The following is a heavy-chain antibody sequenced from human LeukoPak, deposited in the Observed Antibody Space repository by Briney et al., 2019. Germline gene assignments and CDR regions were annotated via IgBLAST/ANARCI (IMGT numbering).Heavy chain of an antibody. J-gene: IGHJ4*02. V-gene: IGHV3-23*01. CDR2: ISGSGGNT. CDR3: AKPPYYYDSSGYYC. Sequence: PGGSLRLSCAASGFTFSSYAMSWVRQAPGKGLEWVSAISGSGGNTYYADSVKGRFTISRDNSKNTLYLQMNSLRAEDTAVYYCAKPPYYYDSSGYYCWGQGTLVTVSS. CDR1: GFTFSSYA. D-gene: IGHD3-22*01.